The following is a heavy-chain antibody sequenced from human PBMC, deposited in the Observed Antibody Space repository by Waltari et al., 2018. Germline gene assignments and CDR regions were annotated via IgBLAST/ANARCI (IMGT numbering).Heavy chain of an antibody. V-gene: IGHV4-34*01. CDR1: GGSVSGYY. CDR3: ARGRITMVRGVSLPFDY. Sequence: QVQLQQWGAGLLKPSETLSLTCAVYGGSVSGYYWSWIRQTPGKGLEWIGEINHSGSTNYNPSLKSRVTISVDTSKNQFSLKLSSVTAADTAVYYCARGRITMVRGVSLPFDYWGQGTLVTVSS. J-gene: IGHJ4*02. CDR2: INHSGST. D-gene: IGHD3-10*01.